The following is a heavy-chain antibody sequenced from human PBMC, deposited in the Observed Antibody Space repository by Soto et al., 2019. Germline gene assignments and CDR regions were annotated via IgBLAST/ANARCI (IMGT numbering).Heavy chain of an antibody. CDR1: GGSISSGGYY. CDR3: AVAYCGGDCFPKKFDD. V-gene: IGHV4-31*03. D-gene: IGHD2-21*02. J-gene: IGHJ4*02. Sequence: PSETLSLTCTVSGGSISSGGYYWSWIRQHPGKGLEWIGYIYYSGSTYYNPSLKSRVTISVDTSKNQFSLKLSSVTAADTAVYYCAVAYCGGDCFPKKFDDWGQGTLVTVSS. CDR2: IYYSGST.